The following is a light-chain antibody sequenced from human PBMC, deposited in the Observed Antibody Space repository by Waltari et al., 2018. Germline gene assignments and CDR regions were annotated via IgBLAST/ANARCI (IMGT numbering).Light chain of an antibody. CDR2: DAS. V-gene: IGKV3-11*01. Sequence: EIVLPQPQGTLSFSPGERPTFSCRASQSVGRSLAWYQQKPGQAPRLLIYDASKRATGIPARFSGSGSGTDFSLTISRLEPEDFAVYYCQKCGRLPVTFGQGTKVEIK. CDR1: QSVGRS. J-gene: IGKJ1*01. CDR3: QKCGRLPVT.